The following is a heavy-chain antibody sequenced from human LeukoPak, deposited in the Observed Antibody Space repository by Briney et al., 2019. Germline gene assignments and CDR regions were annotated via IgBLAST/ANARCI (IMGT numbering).Heavy chain of an antibody. CDR2: ISAYNGNT. CDR1: GYTFTSYG. D-gene: IGHD2-15*01. CDR3: ASPRYCSGGSCYYHFDY. V-gene: IGHV1-18*01. J-gene: IGHJ4*02. Sequence: ASVKVSCKASGYTFTSYGISWVRRAPGQGLEWMGWISAYNGNTNYAQKLQGRVTMTTDTSTSTAYMELRSLRSDDTAMYYCASPRYCSGGSCYYHFDYWGQGTLVTVSS.